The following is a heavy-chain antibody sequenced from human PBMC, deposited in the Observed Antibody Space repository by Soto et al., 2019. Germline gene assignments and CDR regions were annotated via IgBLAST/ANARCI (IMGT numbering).Heavy chain of an antibody. D-gene: IGHD3-22*01. CDR1: GFTFSSYS. V-gene: IGHV3-48*01. CDR2: ISSSSSTI. CDR3: ARGRSLDCYYSSGYVS. J-gene: IGHJ5*02. Sequence: EVQLVESGGGLVQPGGSLRLSCAASGFTFSSYSMNWVRQAPGKGLEWVSYISSSSSTIYYADSVKGRFTISRDNAKNSLYLQMNSLRVEDAAVYYCARGRSLDCYYSSGYVSWGQGTLVNVSS.